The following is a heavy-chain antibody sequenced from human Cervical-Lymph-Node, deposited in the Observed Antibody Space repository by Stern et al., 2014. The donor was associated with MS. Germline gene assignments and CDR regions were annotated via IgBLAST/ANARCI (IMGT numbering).Heavy chain of an antibody. D-gene: IGHD3-22*01. Sequence: VQLVESGGGLVKPGGSLRLSCAASGFTFNTAWMNWVRQAPGKGLEWVGRIKGKSDGGTADYSAPVQGRLTISRDDSKTTLYLHMNNLKTEDTAVYYCTARGYFFDNSGYHSFDYWGRGTLVTVSS. CDR2: IKGKSDGGTA. J-gene: IGHJ4*02. V-gene: IGHV3-15*07. CDR1: GFTFNTAW. CDR3: TARGYFFDNSGYHSFDY.